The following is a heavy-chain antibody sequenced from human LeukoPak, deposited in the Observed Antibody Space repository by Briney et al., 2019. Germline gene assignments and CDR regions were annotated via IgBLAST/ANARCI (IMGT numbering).Heavy chain of an antibody. D-gene: IGHD2-15*01. V-gene: IGHV3-21*04. CDR3: AKKGCSGGSCYSPFDY. CDR2: ISSSSTYI. J-gene: IGHJ4*02. Sequence: GGSLRLSCAASGFTFSTYSMNWVRQAPGKGLEWVSSISSSSTYIYYADSVKGRFTISRDNAKNSVYLQMNRLRAEDTAVYYCAKKGCSGGSCYSPFDYWGQGTLVTVSS. CDR1: GFTFSTYS.